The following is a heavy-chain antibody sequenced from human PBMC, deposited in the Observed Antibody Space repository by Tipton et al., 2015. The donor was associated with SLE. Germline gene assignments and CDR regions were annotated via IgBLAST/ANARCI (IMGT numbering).Heavy chain of an antibody. D-gene: IGHD2-15*01. V-gene: IGHV1-18*04. J-gene: IGHJ4*02. CDR2: INTYYGNT. CDR1: GYPFTAYY. Sequence: QVQLVQSGAEVKKPGASVKVSCKTSGYPFTAYYIHWVRQAPGQGLEWMGWINTYYGNTNYAQKLQGRVTMFTDTSTSTAYMELGSLRSDDTAVYYCARDGPSCSGGSCYSYWGQGTLVTVSS. CDR3: ARDGPSCSGGSCYSY.